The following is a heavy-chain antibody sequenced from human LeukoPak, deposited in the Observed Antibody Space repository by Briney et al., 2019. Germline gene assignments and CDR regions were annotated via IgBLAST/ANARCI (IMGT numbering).Heavy chain of an antibody. V-gene: IGHV5-51*01. J-gene: IGHJ4*02. CDR1: GYSFTSYW. CDR3: ARTHSTYGSGWSN. CDR2: IFPGDSDT. D-gene: IGHD6-19*01. Sequence: GESLKISCKGSGYSFTSYWIGWVRQMPGKGLEWVGIIFPGDSDTRYSPSFQGQVTISADKSISTAYLQWSSLKASDTAIYYCARTHSTYGSGWSNWGQGTLVTVSS.